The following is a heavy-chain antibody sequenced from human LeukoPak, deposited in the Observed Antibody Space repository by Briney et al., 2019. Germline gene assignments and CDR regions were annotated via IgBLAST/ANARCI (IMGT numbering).Heavy chain of an antibody. J-gene: IGHJ1*01. Sequence: GGSLRLSCAASGFTFSRYWMHWVRQAPGKGLVWVSRIKSDGSTNYADSVKGRFTISRDNAKNTVSLQMNSLRAEDTGVYYCARAPAEIGGYYPEYFRHWGQGTLVTVSS. V-gene: IGHV3-74*01. CDR2: IKSDGST. CDR3: ARAPAEIGGYYPEYFRH. CDR1: GFTFSRYW. D-gene: IGHD3-22*01.